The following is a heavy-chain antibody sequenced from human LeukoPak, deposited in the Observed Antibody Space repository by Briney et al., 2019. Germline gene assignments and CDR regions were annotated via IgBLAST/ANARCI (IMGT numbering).Heavy chain of an antibody. CDR2: ISSNGGST. Sequence: GGSLRLSCAASGFTFSSSGMHWVRQAPGKGLEYVSGISSNGGSTYYANSVKGRFTISRDNSKNTLYLQMGSLRAEDMAVYYCARGTTVTSPLDYWGQGTLVTVSS. CDR1: GFTFSSSG. CDR3: ARGTTVTSPLDY. V-gene: IGHV3-64*01. J-gene: IGHJ4*02. D-gene: IGHD4-17*01.